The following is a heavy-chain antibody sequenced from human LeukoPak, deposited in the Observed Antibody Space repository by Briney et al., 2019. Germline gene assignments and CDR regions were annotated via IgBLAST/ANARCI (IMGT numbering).Heavy chain of an antibody. Sequence: PSQTLSLTCTVSGGSISSGGYYWSWIRQHPGKGLEWIGYIYSSGSTNYNPSLKSRVTISVDTSKNQFSLKLSSVTAADTAVYYCAGGYCSSTSCLGFYGMDVWGQGTTVTVSS. J-gene: IGHJ6*02. CDR2: IYSSGST. CDR1: GGSISSGGYY. CDR3: AGGYCSSTSCLGFYGMDV. D-gene: IGHD2-2*01. V-gene: IGHV4-31*03.